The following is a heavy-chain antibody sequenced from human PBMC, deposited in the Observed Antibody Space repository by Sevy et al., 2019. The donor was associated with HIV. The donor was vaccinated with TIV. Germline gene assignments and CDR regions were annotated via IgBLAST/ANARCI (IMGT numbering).Heavy chain of an antibody. V-gene: IGHV3-30-3*01. D-gene: IGHD3-22*01. CDR1: GFTFGSYT. CDR2: ISQTYDGSKK. J-gene: IGHJ4*02. CDR3: ARDNSGYFFFDY. Sequence: GGSLRLSCAASGFTFGSYTLHWVRQAPGKGLEWVALISQTYDGSKKYYTDSVQGRFTISRDNSKNPLYLQMDSLRPEDTAVYYWARDNSGYFFFDYWGQGILVTVSS.